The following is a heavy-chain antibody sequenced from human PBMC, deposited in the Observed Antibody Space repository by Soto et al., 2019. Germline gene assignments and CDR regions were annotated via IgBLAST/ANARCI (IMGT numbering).Heavy chain of an antibody. J-gene: IGHJ4*02. Sequence: EVQLVESGGGLVQPGGSLRLSCAASGFTFSSSWMHWVRQAPGKGLVWVSRMYSDATSTKYADSVKGRFTISRDHTQNTLYLQMNSLRAEDTAVYYCVRDRGWSQYDYWGQGTLVTVSS. V-gene: IGHV3-74*03. CDR2: MYSDATST. CDR1: GFTFSSSW. CDR3: VRDRGWSQYDY. D-gene: IGHD2-15*01.